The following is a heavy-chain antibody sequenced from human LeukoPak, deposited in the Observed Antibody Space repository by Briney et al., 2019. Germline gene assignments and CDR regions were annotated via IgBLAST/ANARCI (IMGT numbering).Heavy chain of an antibody. CDR1: GFTFSIYA. CDR2: IGGSADSA. J-gene: IGHJ4*02. D-gene: IGHD3-10*01. Sequence: GGSLRLSCAASGFTFSIYAMNWVRQAPGKGLEWVSVIGGSADSADYADSVKGRFTISRDNSKNTLYLQMNSLRAEDTAVYYCAKDSGSGSYSRYYFDYWGQGTLVTVSS. CDR3: AKDSGSGSYSRYYFDY. V-gene: IGHV3-23*01.